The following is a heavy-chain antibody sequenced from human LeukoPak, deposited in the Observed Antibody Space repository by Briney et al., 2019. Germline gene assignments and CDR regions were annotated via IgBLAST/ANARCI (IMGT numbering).Heavy chain of an antibody. CDR3: ARVGGGWLVDY. Sequence: GGSLRLSCAASGFTFSSYSMNWVRQAPGKGLEWVSSIISSSSYIYYADSVKGRFTISRDNAKNSLYLQMNSLRAEDTAVYYCARVGGGWLVDYWGQGTLVTVSS. CDR1: GFTFSSYS. CDR2: IISSSSYI. J-gene: IGHJ4*02. D-gene: IGHD6-19*01. V-gene: IGHV3-21*01.